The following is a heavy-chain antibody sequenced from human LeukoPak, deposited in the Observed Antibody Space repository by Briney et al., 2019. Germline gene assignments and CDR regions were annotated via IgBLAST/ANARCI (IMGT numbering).Heavy chain of an antibody. Sequence: PSETLSLTSTVSGGSISSYYWSWIRPPPGKGLEWIGYIYYSGSTNYNPSLKSRVTISVDTSKNQFSLKLSSVTAADTAVYYCARGGGLQQWLVHNNWFDPWGQGTLVTVSS. D-gene: IGHD6-19*01. CDR1: GGSISSYY. CDR2: IYYSGST. V-gene: IGHV4-59*01. CDR3: ARGGGLQQWLVHNNWFDP. J-gene: IGHJ5*02.